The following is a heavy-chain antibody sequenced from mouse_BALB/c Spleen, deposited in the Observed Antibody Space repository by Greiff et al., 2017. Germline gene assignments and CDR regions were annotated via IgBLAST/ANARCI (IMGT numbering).Heavy chain of an antibody. CDR2: IRLKSNNYAT. Sequence: EVKLVESGGGLVQPGGSMKLSCVASGFTFSNYWMNWVRQSPEKGLEWVAEIRLKSNNYATHYAESVKGRFTISRDDSKSSVYLQMNNLRAEDTGIYYCTRRGYDYHWYFDVWGAGTTVTVSS. CDR1: GFTFSNYW. D-gene: IGHD2-4*01. V-gene: IGHV6-6*02. J-gene: IGHJ1*01. CDR3: TRRGYDYHWYFDV.